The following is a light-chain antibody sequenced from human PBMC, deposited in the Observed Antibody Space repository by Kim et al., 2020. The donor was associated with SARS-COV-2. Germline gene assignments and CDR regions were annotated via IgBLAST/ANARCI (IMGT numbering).Light chain of an antibody. CDR3: QHRLNWPVT. CDR2: AAS. J-gene: IGKJ3*01. CDR1: QSVTTY. V-gene: IGKV3-11*01. Sequence: EIVLTQSPATLSLSPVERATLPCMASQSVTTYLVWYQHKPGQAPRLLIYAASNRVTGIPARFSGSGSETDFTLTISGLEPEDFAVYFCQHRLNWPVTFGPGATVDIK.